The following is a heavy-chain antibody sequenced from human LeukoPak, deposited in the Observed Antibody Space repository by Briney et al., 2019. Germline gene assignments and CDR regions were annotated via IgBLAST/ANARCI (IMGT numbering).Heavy chain of an antibody. V-gene: IGHV4-38-2*02. CDR2: IYHSGST. CDR3: ASVYVLRYPRWFDY. D-gene: IGHD3-9*01. Sequence: PSETLSLTCTVSGYSISSGYYRGWIRQPPGKGLEWIGSIYHSGSTYYNPSLKSRVTISVDTSKNQFSLKLSSVTAADMAVYYCASVYVLRYPRWFDYWGQGTLVTVSS. CDR1: GYSISSGYY. J-gene: IGHJ4*02.